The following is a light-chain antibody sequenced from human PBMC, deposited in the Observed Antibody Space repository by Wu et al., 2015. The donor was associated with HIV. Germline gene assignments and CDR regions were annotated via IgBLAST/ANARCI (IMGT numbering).Light chain of an antibody. CDR3: QQRSNWPLT. CDR1: QSVSSY. J-gene: IGKJ4*01. Sequence: EIVLTQSPATLSLSPGERATLSCRASQSVSSYLAWYQQKPGQAPRLLIYDASNRATGIPARFSGSGSGTDFTLTISSLEPEDSAVYYCQQRSNWPLTFGRRDQGGDQT. V-gene: IGKV3-11*01. CDR2: DAS.